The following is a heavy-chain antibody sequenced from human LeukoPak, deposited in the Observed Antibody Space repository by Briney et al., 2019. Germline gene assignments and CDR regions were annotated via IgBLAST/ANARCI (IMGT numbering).Heavy chain of an antibody. CDR3: ARDPDGGPDY. CDR1: GYSISSGYY. Sequence: SETLSPTCAVPGYSISSGYYWGCIRQPPGKGLEWSGSIYHSGSTYYNPSLKSRVTISVDTSKNQFSLKLSSVTAADTAGYYCARDPDGGPDYWGQGTLVTVSS. CDR2: IYHSGST. V-gene: IGHV4-38-2*02. J-gene: IGHJ4*02. D-gene: IGHD3-16*01.